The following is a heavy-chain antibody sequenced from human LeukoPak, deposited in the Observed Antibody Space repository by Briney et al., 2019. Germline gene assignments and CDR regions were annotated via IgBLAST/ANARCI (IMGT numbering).Heavy chain of an antibody. D-gene: IGHD3-9*01. CDR3: ARVGGLLTGHYPIDY. J-gene: IGHJ4*02. Sequence: ASVKVSCKASGYTFSSYYMHWVRQAPGQGLEWMGIINPSGGSTSYAQKFQGRITMTRDTSTSTVYMELSSLRSEDTAVYYCARVGGLLTGHYPIDYWGQGTLVTVSS. CDR2: INPSGGST. V-gene: IGHV1-46*01. CDR1: GYTFSSYY.